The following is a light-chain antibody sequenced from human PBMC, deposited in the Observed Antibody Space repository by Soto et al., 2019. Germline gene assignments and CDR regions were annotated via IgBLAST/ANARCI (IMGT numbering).Light chain of an antibody. Sequence: EIVLTQSPGTLSLSPGERATLSCRASQRVGSSYLAWYQQKPGQAPRLLIYGASSRATGIPDRFSGSGSGTEFTLTISRLEPEDFAVYYCQQYGSSPRTFGKGTKLEIK. CDR3: QQYGSSPRT. V-gene: IGKV3-20*01. CDR2: GAS. J-gene: IGKJ2*02. CDR1: QRVGSSY.